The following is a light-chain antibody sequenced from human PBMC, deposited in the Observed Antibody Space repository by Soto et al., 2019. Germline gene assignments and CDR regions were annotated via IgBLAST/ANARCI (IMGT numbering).Light chain of an antibody. CDR3: SLSYGGAHVF. CDR1: TGAVTSGHY. Sequence: QAVVTQEPSLTVSPGGTVTLTCGSSTGAVTSGHYPYWFQQRPGQAPKTLIYDTSDKHSWTPARFSGSLLGGKAALTLSGAQTDDEADYYCSLSYGGAHVFFGGGTKLTVL. CDR2: DTS. V-gene: IGLV7-46*01. J-gene: IGLJ2*01.